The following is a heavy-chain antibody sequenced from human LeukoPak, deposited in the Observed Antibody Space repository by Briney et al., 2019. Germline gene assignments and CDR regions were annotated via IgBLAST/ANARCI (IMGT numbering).Heavy chain of an antibody. Sequence: SETLSLTCTVSGYSISSGYYWGWIRQPAGKGLEWIGRIYTSGSTNYNPSLKSRVTMSVDTSENQFSLKLSSVTAADTAVYYCARVGAAAGLDYWGQGTLVTVSS. CDR3: ARVGAAAGLDY. D-gene: IGHD6-13*01. CDR1: GYSISSGYY. CDR2: IYTSGST. V-gene: IGHV4-4*07. J-gene: IGHJ4*02.